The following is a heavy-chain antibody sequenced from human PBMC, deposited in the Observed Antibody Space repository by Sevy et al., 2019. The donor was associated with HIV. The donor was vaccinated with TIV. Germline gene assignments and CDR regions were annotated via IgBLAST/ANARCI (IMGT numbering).Heavy chain of an antibody. CDR2: IIPIFGTA. Sequence: ASVKVSCKASGGTFSSYAISWVRQAPGQGLEWMGGIIPIFGTANYSQKFQGRVTITADESTSTAYMALSSLRSEDTAVYYCARGVTMVRGVIPPYFDYWGQGTLVTLSS. D-gene: IGHD3-10*01. CDR1: GGTFSSYA. J-gene: IGHJ4*02. CDR3: ARGVTMVRGVIPPYFDY. V-gene: IGHV1-69*13.